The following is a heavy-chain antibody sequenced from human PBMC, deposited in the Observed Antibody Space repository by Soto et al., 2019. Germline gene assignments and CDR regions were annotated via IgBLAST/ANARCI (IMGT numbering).Heavy chain of an antibody. CDR3: AKDYYYDSSGWVD. Sequence: QVQLVETGGGMVQPGRSLRLSCAASGFTLSSYGMHWVRQAPGKGLEWVAVISNDGSNKYYADSVKGRFTISRDNSKNTLYLQMNSLRAEDTAMYYCAKDYYYDSSGWVDWGQGTLVTVSS. J-gene: IGHJ4*02. CDR2: ISNDGSNK. V-gene: IGHV3-30*18. D-gene: IGHD3-22*01. CDR1: GFTLSSYG.